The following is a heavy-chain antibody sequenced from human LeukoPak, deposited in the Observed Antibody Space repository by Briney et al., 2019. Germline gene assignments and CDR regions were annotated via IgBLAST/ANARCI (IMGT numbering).Heavy chain of an antibody. CDR2: INHSRST. CDR1: GGSFSGYY. Sequence: SETLSLTCAVHGGSFSGYYWSWIRQPPGKGLEWIGEINHSRSTNYNPSLKSRVTISVDTSKNQFSLKLSSVTAADTAVYYCARGQSSGWPKWGQGTLVTVSS. D-gene: IGHD6-19*01. V-gene: IGHV4-34*01. J-gene: IGHJ4*02. CDR3: ARGQSSGWPK.